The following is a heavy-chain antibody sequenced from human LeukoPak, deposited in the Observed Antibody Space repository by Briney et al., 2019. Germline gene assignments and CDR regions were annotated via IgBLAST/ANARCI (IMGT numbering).Heavy chain of an antibody. CDR1: GGSISSYY. V-gene: IGHV4-59*08. CDR2: ISYSGST. Sequence: SETLSLTCTVSGGSISSYYWSWIRQPPGKGLEWIGYISYSGSTNYNPSLKSRVTISVDTSKNQFSLKLSSVTAADTAVYYCARHGGRAARISWFDPWGQGTLVTVSS. CDR3: ARHGGRAARISWFDP. D-gene: IGHD6-6*01. J-gene: IGHJ5*02.